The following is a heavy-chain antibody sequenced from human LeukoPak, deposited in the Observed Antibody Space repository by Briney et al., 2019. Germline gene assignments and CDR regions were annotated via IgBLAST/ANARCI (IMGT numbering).Heavy chain of an antibody. CDR2: ISAYNGNT. CDR3: ARVLAAAGTSPADY. D-gene: IGHD6-13*01. V-gene: IGHV1-18*01. Sequence: GASVKVSCKASGYTFTSHGISWVRQAPGQGLEWMGWISAYNGNTNYAQKLQGRVTMTTDTSTSTAYMELRSLRSDDTAVYYCARVLAAAGTSPADYWGQGTLVTVSS. J-gene: IGHJ4*02. CDR1: GYTFTSHG.